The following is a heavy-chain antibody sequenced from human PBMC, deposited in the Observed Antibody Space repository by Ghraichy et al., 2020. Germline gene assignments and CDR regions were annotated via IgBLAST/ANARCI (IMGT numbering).Heavy chain of an antibody. CDR1: GGSISSYY. CDR3: ARDQKGLIDY. J-gene: IGHJ4*02. V-gene: IGHV4-4*07. D-gene: IGHD3/OR15-3a*01. Sequence: ESLNISCTVSGGSISSYYWSWIRQPAGKGLEWIGRIYTSGSTNYNPSLKSRVTMSVDTSKNQFSLKLSSVTAADTAVYYCARDQKGLIDYWGQGTLVTVSS. CDR2: IYTSGST.